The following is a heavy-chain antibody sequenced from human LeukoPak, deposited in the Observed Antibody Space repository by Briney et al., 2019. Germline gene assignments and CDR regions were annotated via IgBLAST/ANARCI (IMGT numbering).Heavy chain of an antibody. J-gene: IGHJ4*02. V-gene: IGHV5-51*01. CDR3: AGQGYSYGSDY. CDR1: GYIFTSYW. Sequence: GESLKISCKGSGYIFTSYWIGWVRQVPGKGLEWMGIIYPGDSDTRYSPPFQGQVPISADKSISTAYLQWSSLKASDTAVYYCAGQGYSYGSDYWGQGTLVTVSS. CDR2: IYPGDSDT. D-gene: IGHD5-18*01.